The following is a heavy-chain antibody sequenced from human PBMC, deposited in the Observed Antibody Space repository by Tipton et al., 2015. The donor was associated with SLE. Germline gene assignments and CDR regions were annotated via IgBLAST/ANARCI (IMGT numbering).Heavy chain of an antibody. D-gene: IGHD2-8*01. V-gene: IGHV4-39*07. Sequence: TLSLTCTVSGGSISSSSYYWGWIRQPPGKGLEWIGDIYYSGSTYSYPSLKSRITISVDTSKNQFSLEVRSVTAADTAVYYCVRLRSKVLIDYWGQGTLVTVSS. J-gene: IGHJ4*02. CDR2: IYYSGST. CDR3: VRLRSKVLIDY. CDR1: GGSISSSSYY.